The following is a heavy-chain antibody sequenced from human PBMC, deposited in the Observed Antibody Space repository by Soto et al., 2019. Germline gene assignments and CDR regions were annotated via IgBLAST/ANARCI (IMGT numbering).Heavy chain of an antibody. V-gene: IGHV3-73*01. CDR1: GFAFSGSA. CDR3: NSNSPDGMIRK. CDR2: IRRYDNSDAT. J-gene: IGHJ4*02. Sequence: GGSLSLSCEASGFAFSGSAIFGLRQASGKGRAWVGRIRRYDNSDATAYGASVKGRFSISRDESMNTAYLQMNDLHTEDTAVYYCNSNSPDGMIRKWGQGTKVTV. D-gene: IGHD3-22*01.